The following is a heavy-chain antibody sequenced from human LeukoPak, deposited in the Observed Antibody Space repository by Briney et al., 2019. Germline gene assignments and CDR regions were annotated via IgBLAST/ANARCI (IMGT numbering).Heavy chain of an antibody. CDR3: AREGRGYCSSTSCYIWFDP. V-gene: IGHV4-61*02. J-gene: IGHJ5*02. Sequence: SQTLSLTCTVSGGSISSGSYYWSWIRQPAGKGLEWIGRIYTSGSTNYNPSLKSRVTISVDTSKNQFSLKLSSVTAADTAVYYCAREGRGYCSSTSCYIWFDPWGQGTLVTVSS. D-gene: IGHD2-2*02. CDR2: IYTSGST. CDR1: GGSISSGSYY.